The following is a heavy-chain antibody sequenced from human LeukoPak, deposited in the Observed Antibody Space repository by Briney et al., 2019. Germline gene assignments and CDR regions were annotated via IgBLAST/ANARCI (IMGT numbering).Heavy chain of an antibody. CDR2: INHSGST. D-gene: IGHD1-26*01. J-gene: IGHJ2*01. V-gene: IGHV4-34*01. CDR1: GGSFSGYY. CDR3: ATDGNFDL. Sequence: PSETLSLTCAVYGGSFSGYYWSWIRQPPGKGLEWIGEINHSGSTSYNPSLRSRVTISVDTSKNQFSLKLSSVTAADTAVYYCATDGNFDLWGRGTLVTVSS.